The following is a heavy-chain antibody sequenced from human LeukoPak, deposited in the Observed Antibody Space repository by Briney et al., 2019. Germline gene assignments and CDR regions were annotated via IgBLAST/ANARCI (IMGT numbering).Heavy chain of an antibody. CDR2: ISAYNGNT. CDR1: GYTFTSYG. D-gene: IGHD1-7*01. CDR3: RAGNYPCDAMDV. V-gene: IGHV1-18*01. J-gene: IGHJ6*02. Sequence: GASVKVSCKASGYTFTSYGISWVRQAPGQGLEWMGWISAYNGNTNYAQKLQGRVTMTTDTSTSTAYMELRSLRSDDTAVYLCRAGNYPCDAMDVWGQGTTVTVSS.